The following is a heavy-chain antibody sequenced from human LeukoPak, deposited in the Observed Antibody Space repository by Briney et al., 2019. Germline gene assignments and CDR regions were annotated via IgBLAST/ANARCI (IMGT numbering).Heavy chain of an antibody. CDR3: ARRYCSSVTCYAFDI. Sequence: GGSLRLSCAASGFAFNNYAMNWVRQAPGRGLEWLSYIGSSGSTIYYADSVRGRFTISRDNAKNSLYLQMNSLRAEDTAVYYCARRYCSSVTCYAFDIWGQGTMVTVSS. D-gene: IGHD2-2*01. J-gene: IGHJ3*02. CDR2: IGSSGSTI. CDR1: GFAFNNYA. V-gene: IGHV3-48*01.